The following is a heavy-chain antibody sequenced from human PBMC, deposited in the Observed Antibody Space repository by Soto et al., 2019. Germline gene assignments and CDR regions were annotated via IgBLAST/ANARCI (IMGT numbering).Heavy chain of an antibody. CDR1: GYSFIDYF. Sequence: QVQLVQSGAEVKKPGASMKVSCKASGYSFIDYFMHWVRQAPGQGLQWVGSIHPNSGITKFSTEFLGRVTMTRDTSLNTAYLELDRLTSDDTGMYFCARDMRRGMRVEQPDYWGQGTLLTVSS. CDR3: ARDMRRGMRVEQPDY. J-gene: IGHJ4*02. CDR2: IHPNSGIT. D-gene: IGHD2-8*01. V-gene: IGHV1-2*02.